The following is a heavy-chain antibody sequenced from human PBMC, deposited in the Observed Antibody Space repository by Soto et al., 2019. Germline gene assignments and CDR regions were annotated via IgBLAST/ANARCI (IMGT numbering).Heavy chain of an antibody. V-gene: IGHV1-69*12. Sequence: QVQLVQSGAEVKKPGSSVKVSCRASGGTFSSHTISCVRQAPGQGLEWMGGIMPMFGVTNYARKFQGRLTMTANESTTTAYMEVSSLTSEDTAVYYCAGEGVTSSMSLPWMGYHYYGLDVWGQGTTVIVSS. D-gene: IGHD2-2*01. CDR2: IMPMFGVT. J-gene: IGHJ6*02. CDR1: GGTFSSHT. CDR3: AGEGVTSSMSLPWMGYHYYGLDV.